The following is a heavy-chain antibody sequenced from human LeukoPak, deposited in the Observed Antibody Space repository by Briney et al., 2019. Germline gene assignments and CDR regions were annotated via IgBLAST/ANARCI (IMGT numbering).Heavy chain of an antibody. J-gene: IGHJ5*02. CDR2: IYYSGST. V-gene: IGHV4-39*01. CDR3: ASGHYGDYVVWFDP. Sequence: KPSETLSLTCTVSGGSISSSSYYWGWIRQPPGKGLEWIGSIYYSGSTYYNPSLKSRVTISVDTSKNQFSLKLSSVTAADTAVYYCASGHYGDYVVWFDPWGQGTLVTVSS. D-gene: IGHD4-17*01. CDR1: GGSISSSSYY.